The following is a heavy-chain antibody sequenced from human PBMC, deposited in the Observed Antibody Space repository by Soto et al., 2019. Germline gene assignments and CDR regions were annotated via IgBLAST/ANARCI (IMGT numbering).Heavy chain of an antibody. Sequence: QVQLVESGGGVVQPGRSLRLSCAASGFTFSSYGMHWVRQAPGKGLEWVAVIWYDGSNKYYADSVKGRFTISRDNSKNTLYMQMNSLRAEDTAVYYCARDQYSSRWSSIDYWGQGTLVTVSS. CDR2: IWYDGSNK. D-gene: IGHD6-13*01. J-gene: IGHJ4*02. CDR3: ARDQYSSRWSSIDY. CDR1: GFTFSSYG. V-gene: IGHV3-33*01.